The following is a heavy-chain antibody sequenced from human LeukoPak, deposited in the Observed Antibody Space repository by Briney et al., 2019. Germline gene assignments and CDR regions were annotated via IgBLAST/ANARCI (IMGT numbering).Heavy chain of an antibody. D-gene: IGHD5-18*01. J-gene: IGHJ4*02. CDR1: GFTFINYA. Sequence: PGGSLRLSCAASGFTFINYAMNWVRQAPGKGLGWVSAISGGGSSTYYADSVKGRFTISRDNSKNTLYLQMNSLRAEDTAVYYCAKPWADSYGYAGFDYWGQGTLVTVSS. CDR2: ISGGGSST. V-gene: IGHV3-23*01. CDR3: AKPWADSYGYAGFDY.